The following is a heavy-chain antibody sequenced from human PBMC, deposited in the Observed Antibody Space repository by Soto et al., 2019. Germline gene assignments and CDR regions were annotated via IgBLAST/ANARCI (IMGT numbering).Heavy chain of an antibody. Sequence: ESGGGVVQPGRSLRLSCAASGFTFGSFGMHWVRQAPGKGLEWVAVIWYDGSNKYYADFVKGRFTISRDNSKNTLYLQMNSLRTEDTAVYYCARDMSGGAGTTIWFDPWGQGTLVTVSS. V-gene: IGHV3-33*01. CDR2: IWYDGSNK. J-gene: IGHJ5*02. CDR3: ARDMSGGAGTTIWFDP. CDR1: GFTFGSFG. D-gene: IGHD1-7*01.